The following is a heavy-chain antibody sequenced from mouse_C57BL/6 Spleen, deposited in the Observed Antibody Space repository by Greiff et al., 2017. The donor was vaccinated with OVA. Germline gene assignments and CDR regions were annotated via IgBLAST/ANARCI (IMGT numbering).Heavy chain of an antibody. CDR1: GFTFSNYW. CDR2: IRLKSDNYET. Sequence: DVKLVESGGGLVQPGGSMKLSCVASGFTFSNYWMNWVRQSPEKGLEWVAQIRLKSDNYETHYAESVKGRFTISRDDSKSSVYLQMNNLRAEDTGIYYCTGGIYAMDYWGQGTSVTVSS. CDR3: TGGIYAMDY. J-gene: IGHJ4*01. D-gene: IGHD2-14*01. V-gene: IGHV6-3*01.